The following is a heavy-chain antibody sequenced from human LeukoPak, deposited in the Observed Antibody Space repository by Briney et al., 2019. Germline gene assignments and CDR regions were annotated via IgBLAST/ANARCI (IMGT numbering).Heavy chain of an antibody. J-gene: IGHJ6*02. Sequence: KAGGSLRLSCAASGFTFSDYYMSRIRQAPGKGLEWVSYISSSGSTIYYADSVKGRFTISRDNAKNSLYLQMNSLRAEDTAVYYCARDQYYGSGSYYNSYYYYGMDVWGHGTTVTVSS. CDR2: ISSSGSTI. D-gene: IGHD3-10*01. CDR1: GFTFSDYY. V-gene: IGHV3-11*01. CDR3: ARDQYYGSGSYYNSYYYYGMDV.